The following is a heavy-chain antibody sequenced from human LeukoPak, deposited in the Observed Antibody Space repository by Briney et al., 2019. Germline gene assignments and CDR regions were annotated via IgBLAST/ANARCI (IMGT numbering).Heavy chain of an antibody. CDR1: GGTFSSYA. CDR2: IIPMLGIA. V-gene: IGHV1-69*04. Sequence: ASVKVSCKASGGTFSSYAISWVRQAPGQGLEWMGRIIPMLGIANYAQKFQGRVTITADKSTSTAYMELSSLRSEDTAVYYCARDTLDCSSTSCYTRGGLYWGQGTLVTVSS. J-gene: IGHJ4*02. D-gene: IGHD2-2*02. CDR3: ARDTLDCSSTSCYTRGGLY.